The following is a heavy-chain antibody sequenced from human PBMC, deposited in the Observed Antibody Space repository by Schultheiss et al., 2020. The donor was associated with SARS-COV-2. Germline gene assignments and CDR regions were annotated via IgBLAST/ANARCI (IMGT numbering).Heavy chain of an antibody. J-gene: IGHJ4*02. V-gene: IGHV3-21*01. D-gene: IGHD5-18*01. Sequence: GGSLRLSCAASGFTFSSYSMNWVRQAPGKGLEWVSSISSSSSYIYYADSVKGRFTISRDNAKNSLYLQMNSLRAEDTAVYYCARDLQGTAMVYFDYWGQGTLVTVSS. CDR2: ISSSSSYI. CDR1: GFTFSSYS. CDR3: ARDLQGTAMVYFDY.